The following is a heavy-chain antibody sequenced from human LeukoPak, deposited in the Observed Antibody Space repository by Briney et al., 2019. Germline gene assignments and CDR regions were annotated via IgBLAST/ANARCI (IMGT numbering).Heavy chain of an antibody. D-gene: IGHD5-24*01. J-gene: IGHJ4*02. Sequence: ASVKVSCKASGYTFTSYDINWVRQATGQGLEWMGWMNPNSGGTNYAQKFQGRVTMTRDTSISTAYMELSRLRSDDTAVYYCARGRPLWLQFGPLDYWGQGTLVTVSS. CDR3: ARGRPLWLQFGPLDY. CDR1: GYTFTSYD. CDR2: MNPNSGGT. V-gene: IGHV1-2*02.